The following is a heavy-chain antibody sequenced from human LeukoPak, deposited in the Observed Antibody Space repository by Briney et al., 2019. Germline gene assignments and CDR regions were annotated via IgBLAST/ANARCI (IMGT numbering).Heavy chain of an antibody. D-gene: IGHD4-17*01. Sequence: SETLSLTCAVYGGSFSGYYWSWIRQPPGKGLEWIGEINHSGSTNYNASLKSRVTISVDTSKNLFSLKLSSVTAADTSVYYCARGFGDYGANGVEEYDCWGQGTLVTVSS. J-gene: IGHJ4*02. V-gene: IGHV4-34*01. CDR3: ARGFGDYGANGVEEYDC. CDR2: INHSGST. CDR1: GGSFSGYY.